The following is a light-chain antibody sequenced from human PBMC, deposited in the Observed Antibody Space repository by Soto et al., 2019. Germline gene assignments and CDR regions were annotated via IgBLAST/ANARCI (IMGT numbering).Light chain of an antibody. CDR2: AVS. V-gene: IGLV2-14*03. CDR3: GSYTSASTVV. CDR1: SSDVGGYNY. Sequence: QSALTQPASVSGSPGQSITISCTGTSSDVGGYNYVSWYQQYPGRAPKLMIFAVSNRPSGISNRLSGSKSGNTASLTISGLQAEDEADYYCGSYTSASTVVFGGGTKLTVL. J-gene: IGLJ2*01.